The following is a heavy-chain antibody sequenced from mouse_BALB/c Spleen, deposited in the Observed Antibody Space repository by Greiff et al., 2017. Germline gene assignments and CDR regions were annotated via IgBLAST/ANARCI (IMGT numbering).Heavy chain of an antibody. J-gene: IGHJ3*01. Sequence: DVKLVESGGGLVKPGGSLKLSCAASGFTFSDYYMYWVRQTPEKRLEWVATISDGGSYTYYPDSVKGRFTISRDNAKNNLYLQMSSLKSEDTAMYYCARGYYGFAYWGQGTLVTVSA. V-gene: IGHV5-4*02. CDR3: ARGYYGFAY. D-gene: IGHD1-1*02. CDR1: GFTFSDYY. CDR2: ISDGGSYT.